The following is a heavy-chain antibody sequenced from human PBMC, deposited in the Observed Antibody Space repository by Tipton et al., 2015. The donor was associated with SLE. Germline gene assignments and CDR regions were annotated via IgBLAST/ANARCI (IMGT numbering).Heavy chain of an antibody. Sequence: QSGAEVKKPGASVKVSCKASGYTFTSYAMNWVRQAPGQGLEWMGWINTNTGNPTYAQSFAGRFVFSLDTSVSTAYLQISSLKAEATAVYYCASHDIAVAGTGCCFDYWGQGTLVTVSS. J-gene: IGHJ4*02. V-gene: IGHV7-4-1*02. D-gene: IGHD6-19*01. CDR1: GYTFTSYA. CDR3: ASHDIAVAGTGCCFDY. CDR2: INTNTGNP.